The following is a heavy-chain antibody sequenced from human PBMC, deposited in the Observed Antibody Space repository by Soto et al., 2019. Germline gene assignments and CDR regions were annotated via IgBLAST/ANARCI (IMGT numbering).Heavy chain of an antibody. Sequence: RASVKVSCKASGGTFSSYTISWVRQAPGQGLEWMGRIIPILGIANYAQKFQGRVTITADKSTSTAYMELSSLRSEDTAVYYCATPTVTTDDAYDIWGQGTMVTVSS. D-gene: IGHD4-17*01. V-gene: IGHV1-69*02. CDR2: IIPILGIA. J-gene: IGHJ3*02. CDR3: ATPTVTTDDAYDI. CDR1: GGTFSSYT.